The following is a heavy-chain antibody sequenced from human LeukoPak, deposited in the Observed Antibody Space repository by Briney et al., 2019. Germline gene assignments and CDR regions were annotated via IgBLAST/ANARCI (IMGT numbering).Heavy chain of an antibody. CDR1: GFTFSSYE. CDR2: ISSSGSTI. Sequence: GSLRLSCAASGFTFSSYEMNWVRQAPGKGLEWVSYISSSGSTIYYADSVKGRFTISRDNAKNSLYLQMNSLRAEDTAVYYCASIAAAGTFDYWGQGTLVTASS. J-gene: IGHJ4*02. D-gene: IGHD6-13*01. V-gene: IGHV3-48*03. CDR3: ASIAAAGTFDY.